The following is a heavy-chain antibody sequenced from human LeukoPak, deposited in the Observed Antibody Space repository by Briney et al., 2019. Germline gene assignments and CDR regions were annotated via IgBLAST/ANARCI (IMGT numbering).Heavy chain of an antibody. Sequence: SETLSLTCAVSGGSISSGGYSWSWIRQPPGKGLEWIGYIYHSGSTYYNPSLKSRVTISVDRSKNQFSLKLSSVTAADTAVYYCATHLRGWGFHYYYYYMDVWGKGTTVTVSS. CDR1: GGSISSGGYS. J-gene: IGHJ6*03. D-gene: IGHD6-19*01. CDR3: ATHLRGWGFHYYYYYMDV. V-gene: IGHV4-30-2*01. CDR2: IYHSGST.